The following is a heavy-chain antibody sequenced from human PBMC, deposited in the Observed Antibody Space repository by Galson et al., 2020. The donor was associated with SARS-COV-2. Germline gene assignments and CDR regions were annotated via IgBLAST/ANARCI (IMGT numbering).Heavy chain of an antibody. J-gene: IGHJ4*02. V-gene: IGHV3-53*01. CDR3: LREGDTINPDD. D-gene: IGHD2-21*01. CDR2: IDAAGNP. CDR1: GSNVGSRW. Sequence: GESLKISCAASGSNVGSRWISWVRRAPAKGLEWVSLIDAAGNPFYADSIKGRFTISRDNSRNIVFLQMNRLRVEDTAVYYCLREGDTINPDDWGQGTLVTVSS.